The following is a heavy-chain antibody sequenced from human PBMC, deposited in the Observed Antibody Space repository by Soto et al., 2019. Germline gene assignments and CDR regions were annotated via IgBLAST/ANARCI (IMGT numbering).Heavy chain of an antibody. Sequence: GSLRLSCAASGFTFSNCAMSWVRQAPGKGLEWVSVISGSGGNTYHADSVKGRFTISRDNSKNTLYLQMNSLRAEDTAVYYCAKDRMRQWLVRIAFDIWGQGTMVTVSS. V-gene: IGHV3-23*01. CDR3: AKDRMRQWLVRIAFDI. CDR1: GFTFSNCA. CDR2: ISGSGGNT. J-gene: IGHJ3*02. D-gene: IGHD6-19*01.